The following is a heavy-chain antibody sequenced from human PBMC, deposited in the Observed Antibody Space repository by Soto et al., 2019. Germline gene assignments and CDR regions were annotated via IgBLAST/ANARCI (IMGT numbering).Heavy chain of an antibody. CDR1: GFTFSDYY. CDR3: ARDERSPFD. J-gene: IGHJ4*02. D-gene: IGHD3-9*01. Sequence: QVQLVESGGGLVKPGGSLRLSCVGSGFTFSDYYMSWIRQAPGKGLEWVSYISNTGGTIDYADSVRGRFIVSRDNAKNSLYLQMNSLRAEDTAFYYCARDERSPFDGGQGTLVTVSS. V-gene: IGHV3-11*01. CDR2: ISNTGGTI.